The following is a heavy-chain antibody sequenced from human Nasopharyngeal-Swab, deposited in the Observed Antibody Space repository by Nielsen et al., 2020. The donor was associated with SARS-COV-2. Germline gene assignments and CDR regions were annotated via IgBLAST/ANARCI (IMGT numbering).Heavy chain of an antibody. D-gene: IGHD5-12*01. J-gene: IGHJ6*03. CDR3: VRGVKWREVPVYSSNYMDV. Sequence: SETLSLTCAVYGGSFSNSYWGWIRQSPGKGLQCIGEINHQRNTNYNPSLRSRVTVSLATSGNQISLQLTSVTAADTATYYCVRGVKWREVPVYSSNYMDVWGKGTSVIVSS. V-gene: IGHV4-34*01. CDR2: INHQRNT. CDR1: GGSFSNSY.